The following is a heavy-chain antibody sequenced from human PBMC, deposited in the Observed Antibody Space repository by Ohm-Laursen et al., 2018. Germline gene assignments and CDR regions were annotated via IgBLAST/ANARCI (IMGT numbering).Heavy chain of an antibody. Sequence: ASVKVSCKASGGTFSSYAISWVRQAPGQGLGWMGWISAYNGNTNYAQKLQGRVTMTTDTSTSTAYMDLRSLRSDDTAVYYCARLRGSSRCTLDNWGQGTLVTVSS. CDR3: ARLRGSSRCTLDN. CDR2: ISAYNGNT. CDR1: GGTFSSYA. J-gene: IGHJ4*02. D-gene: IGHD2-2*01. V-gene: IGHV1-18*01.